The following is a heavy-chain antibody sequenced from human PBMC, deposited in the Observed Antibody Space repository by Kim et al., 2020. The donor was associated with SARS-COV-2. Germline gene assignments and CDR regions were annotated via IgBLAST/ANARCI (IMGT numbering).Heavy chain of an antibody. V-gene: IGHV3-23*01. CDR1: GFTFSSYA. J-gene: IGHJ6*02. CDR3: AKWGSSGWYWAFGYGMDV. D-gene: IGHD6-19*01. CDR2: ISGSGGST. Sequence: GGSLRLSCAASGFTFSSYAMSWVRQAPGKGLEWVSAISGSGGSTYYADSVKGRFTISRDNSKNTLYLQMNSLRAEDTAVYYCAKWGSSGWYWAFGYGMDVWGQGTTVTVSS.